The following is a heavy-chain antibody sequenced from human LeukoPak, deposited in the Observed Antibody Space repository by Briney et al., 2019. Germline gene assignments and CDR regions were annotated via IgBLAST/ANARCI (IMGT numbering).Heavy chain of an antibody. D-gene: IGHD6-13*01. V-gene: IGHV3-30*18. CDR2: ISYDGSNK. CDR3: AKPGIAAASTSPNWFDP. Sequence: GGSLRLSCAASGFTFSSYGMHWVRQAPGKGLEWVAVISYDGSNKYYADSVEGRFTISRDNSKNTLYLQMNSLRAEDTAVYYCAKPGIAAASTSPNWFDPWGQGTLVTVSS. CDR1: GFTFSSYG. J-gene: IGHJ5*02.